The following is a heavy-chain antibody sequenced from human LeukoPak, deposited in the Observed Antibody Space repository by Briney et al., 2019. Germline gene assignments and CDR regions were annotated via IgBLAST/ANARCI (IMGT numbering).Heavy chain of an antibody. CDR1: GYTFTSYY. CDR3: AREMVRGVMLDYYYYYMDV. D-gene: IGHD3-10*01. CDR2: INPSGGST. Sequence: ASVKVSCKASGYTFTSYYMHWVRQAPGQGLEWMGIINPSGGSTSYAQKFQGRVTMTRDTSTSTVYMELSSLRSEDTAVYYCAREMVRGVMLDYYYYYMDVWGKGTTVTVSS. J-gene: IGHJ6*03. V-gene: IGHV1-46*01.